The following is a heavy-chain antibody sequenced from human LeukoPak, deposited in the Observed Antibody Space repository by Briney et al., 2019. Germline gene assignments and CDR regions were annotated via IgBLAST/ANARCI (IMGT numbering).Heavy chain of an antibody. J-gene: IGHJ6*02. CDR2: IYSGGST. Sequence: GGSLRLSCAASGFTVSSNYMSWVRQAPGKGLEWVSLIYSGGSTYYADSVKGRFTISRDNAKNSLYLQMNSLRAEDTAVYYCAREGVLDCSSTSCYRHNYYYYGMDVWGQGTTVTVSS. CDR1: GFTVSSNY. CDR3: AREGVLDCSSTSCYRHNYYYYGMDV. V-gene: IGHV3-53*01. D-gene: IGHD2-2*01.